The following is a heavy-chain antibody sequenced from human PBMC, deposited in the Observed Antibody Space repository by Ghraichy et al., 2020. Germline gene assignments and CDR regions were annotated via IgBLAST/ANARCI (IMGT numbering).Heavy chain of an antibody. CDR1: GYTFTSYD. V-gene: IGHV1-8*01. D-gene: IGHD3-22*01. CDR2: MNPNSGNT. Sequence: ASVKVSCKASGYTFTSYDINWVRQATGQGLEWMGWMNPNSGNTGYAQKFQGRVTMTRNTSISTAYMELSSLRSEDTAVYYCARVTVSSGYYGYWGQGTLVTVSS. J-gene: IGHJ4*02. CDR3: ARVTVSSGYYGY.